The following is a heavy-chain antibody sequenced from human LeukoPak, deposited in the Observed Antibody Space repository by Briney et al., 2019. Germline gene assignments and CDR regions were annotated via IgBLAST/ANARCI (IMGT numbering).Heavy chain of an antibody. D-gene: IGHD2-15*01. J-gene: IGHJ3*02. Sequence: PSETLSLTCTVSGGSIISSDYHWGWVRQPPGKWLEWIGTISYSGNTDYNPSLRSRVTISVDTSNNQFSLRLGSVTAADTAIYHCARHCCSAPSKRVFDIWGQGTMVTVSS. CDR3: ARHCCSAPSKRVFDI. V-gene: IGHV4-39*01. CDR2: ISYSGNT. CDR1: GGSIISSDYH.